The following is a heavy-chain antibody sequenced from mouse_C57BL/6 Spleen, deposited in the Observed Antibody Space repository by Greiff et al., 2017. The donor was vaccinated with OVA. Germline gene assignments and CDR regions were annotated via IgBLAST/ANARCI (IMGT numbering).Heavy chain of an antibody. CDR1: GYTFTDYN. Sequence: DVQLVESGPELVKPGASVKMSCKASGYTFTDYNMHWVKQSHGKSLEWIGYINPNNGGTSYNQKFKGKATLTANKSSSTAYMELRSLTAEDSAVYYCARTGDDGYPAWFAYWGQGTLVTVSA. J-gene: IGHJ3*01. D-gene: IGHD2-3*01. CDR3: ARTGDDGYPAWFAY. CDR2: INPNNGGT. V-gene: IGHV1-22*01.